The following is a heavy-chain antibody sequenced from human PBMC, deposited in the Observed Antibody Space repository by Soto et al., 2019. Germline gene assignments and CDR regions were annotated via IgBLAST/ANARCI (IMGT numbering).Heavy chain of an antibody. V-gene: IGHV3-23*01. CDR3: AKGSPDSRGYHFFFDY. D-gene: IGHD3-22*01. Sequence: EVQLLESGGGLVQPGGSLRLSCAASGFTFSNYGMSWVRQAPGKGLEWVSAISGSGPDTNYADSVKGRFTISRDNSKITLFLQMNSVRAEDTAVYYRAKGSPDSRGYHFFFDYWGQGTLVTVSS. CDR2: ISGSGPDT. J-gene: IGHJ4*02. CDR1: GFTFSNYG.